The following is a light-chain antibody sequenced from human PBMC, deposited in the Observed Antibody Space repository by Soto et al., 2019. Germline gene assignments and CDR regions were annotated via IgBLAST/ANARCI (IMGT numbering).Light chain of an antibody. Sequence: ESVLTHAPGTLSLYPGERATLSCRASQSVSSSYLAWYQQKPGQAPRLLIYGASSRATGIPDRFSGSGSGTDFTLTISRLEPEDFAVYYCQQYGSSPRTFGQGTKVDIK. CDR2: GAS. CDR1: QSVSSSY. CDR3: QQYGSSPRT. J-gene: IGKJ1*01. V-gene: IGKV3-20*01.